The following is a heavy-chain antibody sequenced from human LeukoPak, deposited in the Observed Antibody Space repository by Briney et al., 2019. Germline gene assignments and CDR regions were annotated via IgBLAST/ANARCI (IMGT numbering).Heavy chain of an antibody. CDR2: ISAYNGNT. J-gene: IGHJ3*02. CDR1: GYTFTSYG. V-gene: IGHV1-18*04. D-gene: IGHD2-15*01. CDR3: ARDLLYCSGGSCYSLDAFDI. Sequence: GASVKVSCKASGYTFTSYGTSWVRQAPGQGLEWMGWISAYNGNTNYAQKLQGRVTMTTDTSTSTAYMELRSLRSDDTAVYYCARDLLYCSGGSCYSLDAFDIWGQGTMVTVSS.